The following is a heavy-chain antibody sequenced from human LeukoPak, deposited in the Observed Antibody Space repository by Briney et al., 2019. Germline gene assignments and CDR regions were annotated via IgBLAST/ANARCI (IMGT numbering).Heavy chain of an antibody. Sequence: SETLSLTCAVSGYSISSAYYWGWIRQPPGKGLVWIGTVYHSGTYYNPSLKSRVTISVDTFKNQFSLNLTSVTAADTAVYYCARLTYSYDSSGYYYFDYWGQGTLVTVSS. V-gene: IGHV4-38-2*01. D-gene: IGHD3-22*01. CDR1: GYSISSAYY. CDR3: ARLTYSYDSSGYYYFDY. CDR2: VYHSGT. J-gene: IGHJ4*02.